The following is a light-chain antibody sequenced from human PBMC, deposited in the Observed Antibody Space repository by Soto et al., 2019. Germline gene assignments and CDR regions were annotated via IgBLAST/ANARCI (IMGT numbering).Light chain of an antibody. V-gene: IGKV3-20*01. CDR2: GAS. CDR3: QHYGDSQYT. Sequence: EIVLTQSPGTLSLSPGEGASLSCRASQSVSNIHLAWYQQKPGQAPRLLIYGASSRASGIPDRFSGSGSGTDFTLTISRLEPADFAVYYCQHYGDSQYTFGQGTELEIK. J-gene: IGKJ2*01. CDR1: QSVSNIH.